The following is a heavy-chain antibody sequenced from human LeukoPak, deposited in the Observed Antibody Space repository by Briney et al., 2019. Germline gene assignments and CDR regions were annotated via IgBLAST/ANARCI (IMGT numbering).Heavy chain of an antibody. CDR3: ARPHAVLYNWFDP. J-gene: IGHJ5*02. D-gene: IGHD6-19*01. CDR2: INPNSGGT. V-gene: IGHV1-2*06. CDR1: GYTFTGYY. Sequence: ASVKVSCKASGYTFTGYYMHWVRQAPGQGLEWMGRINPNSGGTNYAQKFHGRVTMTRDTSISTAYMELSRLRSDDTAVYYCARPHAVLYNWFDPWGKGTLVTVSS.